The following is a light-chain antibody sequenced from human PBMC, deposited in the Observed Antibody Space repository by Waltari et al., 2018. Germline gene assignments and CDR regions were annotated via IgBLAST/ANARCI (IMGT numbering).Light chain of an antibody. J-gene: IGKJ1*01. Sequence: EIVLTQSPGTLSLSPGERATLSCRASQSVSRTLAGYQQKPGQAPRLLIYDSSTRATGIADRFSGSGSGTDFSLTFRRLEPEDFAVYYCQKYGRLPATFGQGTKVEIK. V-gene: IGKV3-20*01. CDR3: QKYGRLPAT. CDR1: QSVSRT. CDR2: DSS.